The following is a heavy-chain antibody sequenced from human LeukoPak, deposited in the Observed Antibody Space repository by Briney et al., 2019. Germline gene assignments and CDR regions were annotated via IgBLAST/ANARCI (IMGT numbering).Heavy chain of an antibody. CDR3: ARSPLYSSSWYWFDP. V-gene: IGHV4-61*01. D-gene: IGHD6-13*01. CDR2: IYYSGST. CDR1: GDSISRHFYH. J-gene: IGHJ5*02. Sequence: SETLSLTCSVSGDSISRHFYHWTWIRQPPGKGLEWIGYIYYSGSTNYNPSLKSRVTISVDTSKNQFSLKLSSVTAADTAVYYCARSPLYSSSWYWFDPWGQGTLVTVSS.